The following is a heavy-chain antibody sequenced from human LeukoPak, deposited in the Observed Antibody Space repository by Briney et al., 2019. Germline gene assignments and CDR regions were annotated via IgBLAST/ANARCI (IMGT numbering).Heavy chain of an antibody. D-gene: IGHD5/OR15-5a*01. V-gene: IGHV4-31*03. J-gene: IGHJ4*02. CDR1: GGSISSGGYY. Sequence: KPSETLSLTCTVSGGSISSGGYYWSWIRQHPGKGLEWIGYIYYSGSTYYNPSLESRVTISVDTSKNQFSLKLSSVTAADTAVYYCARENSVGRHDYWGQGTLVTVSS. CDR3: ARENSVGRHDY. CDR2: IYYSGST.